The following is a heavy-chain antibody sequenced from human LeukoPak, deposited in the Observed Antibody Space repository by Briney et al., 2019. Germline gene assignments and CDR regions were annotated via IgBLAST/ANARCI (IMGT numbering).Heavy chain of an antibody. CDR1: GFTFSSYW. CDR2: IKQDESEK. V-gene: IGHV3-7*01. D-gene: IGHD1-1*01. Sequence: TGGSLRLSCAASGFTFSSYWMSWVRQAPGKGLEWVANIKQDESEKYYVDSLKGRFTISRDNAKNSLYLQMSSLRAEDTAVYYCARDKIEGPTKLDYWGQGILVTVSS. CDR3: ARDKIEGPTKLDY. J-gene: IGHJ4*02.